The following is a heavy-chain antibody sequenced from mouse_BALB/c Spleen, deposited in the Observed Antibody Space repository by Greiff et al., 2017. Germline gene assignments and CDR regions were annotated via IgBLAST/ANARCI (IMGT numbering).Heavy chain of an antibody. CDR3: TRDEDDYDLYYYAMDY. Sequence: EVQGVESGGGLVKPGGSLKLSCAASGFTFSSYTMSWVRQTPEKRLEWVATISSGGSYTYYPDSVKGRFTISRDNAKNTLYLQMSSLKSEDTAMYYCTRDEDDYDLYYYAMDYWGQGTSVTVSS. CDR2: ISSGGSYT. D-gene: IGHD2-4*01. CDR1: GFTFSSYT. J-gene: IGHJ4*01. V-gene: IGHV5-6-4*01.